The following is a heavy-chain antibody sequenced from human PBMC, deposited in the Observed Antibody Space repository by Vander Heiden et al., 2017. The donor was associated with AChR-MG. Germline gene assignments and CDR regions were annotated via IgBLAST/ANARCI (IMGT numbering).Heavy chain of an antibody. Sequence: QVQLVQSGAEVKKPGASVQVSCQASGYTFTGYYMHGGRQAPGQGLEWMGWINPNSGGTNYAQKFQGRVTMTRDTSISTAYMELSRLRSDDTAVYYCARDTARGGRVVVRGLNWFDPWGQGTLVTVSS. CDR3: ARDTARGGRVVVRGLNWFDP. D-gene: IGHD2-2*01. CDR1: GYTFTGYY. V-gene: IGHV1-2*02. J-gene: IGHJ5*02. CDR2: INPNSGGT.